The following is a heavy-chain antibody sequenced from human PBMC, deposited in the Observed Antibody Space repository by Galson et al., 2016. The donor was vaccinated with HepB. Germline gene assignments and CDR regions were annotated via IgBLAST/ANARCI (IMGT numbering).Heavy chain of an antibody. J-gene: IGHJ4*02. Sequence: QSGAELKKPGESPWGALQTSGYSVTRYRISWVLQLLGDGVEWLGRIDPSGSYTKSSQSFRGHVSISVDKSTSPDYLEFTSLKSSDNAMYYCARHCSGGSCYHPDYWGQGTLVTVSS. CDR2: IDPSGSYT. CDR3: ARHCSGGSCYHPDY. V-gene: IGHV5-10-1*01. CDR1: GYSVTRYR. D-gene: IGHD2-15*01.